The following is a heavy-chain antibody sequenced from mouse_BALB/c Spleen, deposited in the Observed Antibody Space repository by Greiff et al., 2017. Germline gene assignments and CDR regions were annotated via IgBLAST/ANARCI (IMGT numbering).Heavy chain of an antibody. J-gene: IGHJ1*01. CDR1: GYTFTSYV. CDR2: INPYNDGT. V-gene: IGHV1-14*01. Sequence: VQLQQSGPELVKPGASVKMSCKASGYTFTSYVMHWVKQKPGQGLEWIGYINPYNDGTKYNEKFKGKATLTSDKSSSTAYMELSSLTSEDSAVYYCARLGDYGNYDWYFDVWGAGTTVTVSS. CDR3: ARLGDYGNYDWYFDV. D-gene: IGHD2-1*01.